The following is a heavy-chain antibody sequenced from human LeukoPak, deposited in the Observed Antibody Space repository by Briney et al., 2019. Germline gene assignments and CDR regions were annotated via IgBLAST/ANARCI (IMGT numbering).Heavy chain of an antibody. CDR2: ISYDGSNK. V-gene: IGHV3-30*04. D-gene: IGHD5-18*01. J-gene: IGHJ4*02. CDR3: ARVQGRYSYGSGFDS. Sequence: GRSLRLSCAASGFTFSSYAMHWVRQAPGKGLEWVAVISYDGSNKYYADSVKGRFTISRDNSKNTLYLQTNSLRAEDTAVYYCARVQGRYSYGSGFDSWGQGTLVTVSS. CDR1: GFTFSSYA.